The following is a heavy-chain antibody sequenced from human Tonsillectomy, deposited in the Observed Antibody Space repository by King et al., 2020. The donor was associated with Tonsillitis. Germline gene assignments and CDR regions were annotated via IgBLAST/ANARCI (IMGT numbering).Heavy chain of an antibody. CDR2: IFYSRST. V-gene: IGHV4-59*01. CDR3: ARDIGYCHSSGYETGDAFDI. D-gene: IGHD3-22*01. J-gene: IGHJ3*02. CDR1: GGSISSYY. Sequence: QLQESGPGLVKPSETLSLTCTVSGGSISSYYWSWIRQPPGKGLEWIGYIFYSRSTNYNPSLKSRVTISVDTSKSQFSLKLSSVTAADTAVYYCARDIGYCHSSGYETGDAFDIWGQGTVGTVSS.